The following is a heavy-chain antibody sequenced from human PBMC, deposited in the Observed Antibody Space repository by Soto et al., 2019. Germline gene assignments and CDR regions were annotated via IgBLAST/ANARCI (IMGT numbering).Heavy chain of an antibody. D-gene: IGHD6-19*01. J-gene: IGHJ4*02. CDR2: SYSSGNT. V-gene: IGHV4-4*07. Sequence: SETLSLTCTVSGGSIRSYYWTWIRQPAGKRLEWIGRSYSSGNTDYNPSLKSRVTMPADTSKNQFSLKLSSVTAADTAVYYCAIGSGWQDMDYWGQGTLVTVSS. CDR3: AIGSGWQDMDY. CDR1: GGSIRSYY.